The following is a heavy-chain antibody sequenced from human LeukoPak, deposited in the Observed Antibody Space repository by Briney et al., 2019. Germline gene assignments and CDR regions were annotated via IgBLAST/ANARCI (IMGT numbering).Heavy chain of an antibody. D-gene: IGHD6-13*01. J-gene: IGHJ4*02. CDR3: AKDRTGYSSSWYPYYFDY. Sequence: GGSLRLSCAASGFTVSSNYMSWVRQAPGKGLEWVSVIYSGGSTYYADSVKGRFTISRDNSKNTLYLQMNSLRAEDTAVYYCAKDRTGYSSSWYPYYFDYWGQGTLVTVSS. V-gene: IGHV3-53*05. CDR2: IYSGGST. CDR1: GFTVSSNY.